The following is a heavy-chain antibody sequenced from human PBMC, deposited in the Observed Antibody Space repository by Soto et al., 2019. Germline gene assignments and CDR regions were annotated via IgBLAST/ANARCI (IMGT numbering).Heavy chain of an antibody. Sequence: QVQLVQSGAEVKKPGASVKVSCKASGYTFTSYGISWVRQAPGQGREWMGWISAYNGNTNYAQKLQGRVTMTTDTSTSTAYMELRSLRSDDTAVYYCARDPMVITLSYYCGMDVWGQGTTVTVSS. D-gene: IGHD3-22*01. J-gene: IGHJ6*02. CDR2: ISAYNGNT. CDR1: GYTFTSYG. V-gene: IGHV1-18*04. CDR3: ARDPMVITLSYYCGMDV.